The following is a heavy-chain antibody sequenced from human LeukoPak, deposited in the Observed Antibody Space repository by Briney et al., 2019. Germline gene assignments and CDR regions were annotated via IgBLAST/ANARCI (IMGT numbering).Heavy chain of an antibody. J-gene: IGHJ5*02. Sequence: ASVKVSCKASGYTFTNFDINWVRQATGQGLEWMGRMSPNNGKTDYAQKFQGRVTITRDTSINTVYMELSSLRSDDTAVYYCARGFVDYWSGYYRRDWFDPWGQGSLVTVSS. CDR1: GYTFTNFD. CDR3: ARGFVDYWSGYYRRDWFDP. CDR2: MSPNNGKT. D-gene: IGHD3-3*01. V-gene: IGHV1-8*03.